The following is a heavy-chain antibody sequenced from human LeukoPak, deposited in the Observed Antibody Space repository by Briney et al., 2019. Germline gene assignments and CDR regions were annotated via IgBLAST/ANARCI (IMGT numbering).Heavy chain of an antibody. D-gene: IGHD3-10*01. CDR3: ARDLEGYHYGSGNYPK. J-gene: IGHJ4*02. Sequence: SVTVSCKASRYTFTGYSIHWVRPAPGQGLEWMGLINPNSGATNYPQKFQGRVTMTRDTSISTAYMELSSLTSDDTAVYYCARDLEGYHYGSGNYPKWGQGTLVTVSS. V-gene: IGHV1-2*02. CDR2: INPNSGAT. CDR1: RYTFTGYS.